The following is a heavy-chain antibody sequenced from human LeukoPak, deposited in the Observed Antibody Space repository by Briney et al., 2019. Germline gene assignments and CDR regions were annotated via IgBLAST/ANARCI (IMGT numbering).Heavy chain of an antibody. CDR3: ASFGSGSYYNGLDY. Sequence: ASVKVSCKASGYTFTSYDINWVRQTTGQGLEWMGWMNPHSGNTGCAQKFQGRVTMTRDTSISTAYMELSSLRSEDTAVYYCASFGSGSYYNGLDYWGQGTLVTVSS. J-gene: IGHJ4*02. CDR2: MNPHSGNT. V-gene: IGHV1-8*01. CDR1: GYTFTSYD. D-gene: IGHD3-10*01.